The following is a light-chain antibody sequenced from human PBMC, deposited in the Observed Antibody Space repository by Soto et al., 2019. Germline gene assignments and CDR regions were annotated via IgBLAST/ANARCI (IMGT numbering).Light chain of an antibody. CDR3: VLFMGSGISV. J-gene: IGLJ2*01. CDR2: STN. Sequence: QTVVTQEPSFSVSPGGTVTLTCGLNSGSVSTTYYPSWYQQTPGQAPRTLIHSTNTRSSGVPDRFSGSILGDKAALPITGAQSDDESDYYCVLFMGSGISVFGGGTKLTVL. CDR1: SGSVSTTYY. V-gene: IGLV8-61*01.